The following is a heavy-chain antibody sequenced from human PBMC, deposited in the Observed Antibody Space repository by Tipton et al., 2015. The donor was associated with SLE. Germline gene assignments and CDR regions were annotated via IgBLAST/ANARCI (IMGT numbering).Heavy chain of an antibody. CDR2: MSNSGDKT. V-gene: IGHV3-23*01. CDR1: GFTFSDYA. J-gene: IGHJ5*02. D-gene: IGHD1-26*01. CDR3: ETFSFGGSCFER. Sequence: SLRLSCVASGFTFSDYAMSWVRQAPGKGLEWVSTMSNSGDKTYYPVSVRGRFTISRDNSKNTLYLHMDSLTFEDTAIYFCETFSFGGSCFERWGQGNLVTVSS.